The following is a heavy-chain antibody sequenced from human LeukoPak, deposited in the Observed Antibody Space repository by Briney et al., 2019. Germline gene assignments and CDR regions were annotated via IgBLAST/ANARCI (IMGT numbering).Heavy chain of an antibody. CDR2: IRQDGSGE. J-gene: IGHJ2*01. V-gene: IGHV3-7*01. CDR3: AGGQGWHFDL. D-gene: IGHD2-15*01. Sequence: GGSLRLSCAASGITFSSLWMSWFRQAPGKGLEWVADIRQDGSGEHYVASVKGRFTISRDSTSLFLQMNSLRAEDTAVYYCAGGQGWHFDLWGRGTLITVSS. CDR1: GITFSSLW.